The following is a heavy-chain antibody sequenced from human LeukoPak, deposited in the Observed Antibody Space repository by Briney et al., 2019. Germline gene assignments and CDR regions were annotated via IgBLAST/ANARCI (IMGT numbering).Heavy chain of an antibody. Sequence: GGSLRLSCAASGFTFSSYWMSWVRQAPGKGLEWVANIKQDGSEKYHVDSVKGRFTISRDNAKNSLYLQMNSLRAEDTAVYYCARNSYCRGGSCYLDYWGQGTLVTVSS. CDR2: IKQDGSEK. D-gene: IGHD2-15*01. J-gene: IGHJ4*02. CDR1: GFTFSSYW. V-gene: IGHV3-7*01. CDR3: ARNSYCRGGSCYLDY.